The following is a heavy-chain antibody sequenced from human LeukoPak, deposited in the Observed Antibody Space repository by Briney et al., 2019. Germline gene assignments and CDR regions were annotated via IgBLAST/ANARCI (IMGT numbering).Heavy chain of an antibody. V-gene: IGHV1-18*01. CDR1: GYTFTSHG. CDR2: ISAYNGNT. D-gene: IGHD2-2*01. Sequence: ASVKVSCKASGYTFTSHGISWVRQAPGQGLAWMGWISAYNGNTNYAQKLQGRVTMTTDTSTSTAYMELRSLRSDDTAVYYCARDRDIVVVPAAMHYYYGMDVWGQGTTVTVSS. CDR3: ARDRDIVVVPAAMHYYYGMDV. J-gene: IGHJ6*02.